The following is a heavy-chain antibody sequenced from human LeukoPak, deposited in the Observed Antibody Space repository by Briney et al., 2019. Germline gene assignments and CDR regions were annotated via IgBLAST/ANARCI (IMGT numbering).Heavy chain of an antibody. V-gene: IGHV4-59*01. D-gene: IGHD3-10*01. CDR1: GGSISSYY. Sequence: PSETLSLTCTVSGGSISSYYWSWIRQPPGKGLEWIGNIYYSGSTNYNPSLKSRVTISVDTSKNQFSLKLSSVTAADTAVYYCARGRAPTYYYGSAYMDVWGKGTTVTVSS. CDR2: IYYSGST. J-gene: IGHJ6*03. CDR3: ARGRAPTYYYGSAYMDV.